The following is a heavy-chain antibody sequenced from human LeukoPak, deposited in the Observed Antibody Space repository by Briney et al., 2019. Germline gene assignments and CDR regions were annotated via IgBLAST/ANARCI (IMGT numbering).Heavy chain of an antibody. CDR1: GYSFTSNY. CDR2: IYPRDGST. Sequence: ASVKVSCAASGYSFTSNYIHWVRQAPGQGLEWMGMIYPRDGSTSYAQKFQGRVTVTRDTSTSTVHMELSGLRSEDTAVYYCARDQEAFDYWGQGTLVTVSS. CDR3: ARDQEAFDY. V-gene: IGHV1-46*01. J-gene: IGHJ4*02.